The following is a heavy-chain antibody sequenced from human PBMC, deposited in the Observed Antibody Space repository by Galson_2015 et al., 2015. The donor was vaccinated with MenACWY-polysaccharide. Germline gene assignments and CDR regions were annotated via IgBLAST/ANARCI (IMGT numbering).Heavy chain of an antibody. CDR3: ARDSASNWYYFDY. CDR2: ISSGSGTI. J-gene: IGHJ4*01. V-gene: IGHV3-48*01. D-gene: IGHD6-13*01. Sequence: WVSYISSGSGTIYYADSVKGRFTISRDNAKNSLYLQMNSLRAEDTAVYYCARDSASNWYYFDYRGRGTLVTVSS.